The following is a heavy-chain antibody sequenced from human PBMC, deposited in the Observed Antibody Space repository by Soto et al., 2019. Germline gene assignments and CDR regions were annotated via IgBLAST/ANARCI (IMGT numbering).Heavy chain of an antibody. J-gene: IGHJ4*02. Sequence: PGGSLRLSCTASGFTFGDYAMSWVRQAPGKGLEWVGFIRSKAYGGTTEYAASVKGRFTISRDDSKSIAYLQMNSLKTEDTAVYYCTRDAQIAVAVYFDYWGQGTLVTVSS. CDR3: TRDAQIAVAVYFDY. CDR1: GFTFGDYA. CDR2: IRSKAYGGTT. D-gene: IGHD6-19*01. V-gene: IGHV3-49*04.